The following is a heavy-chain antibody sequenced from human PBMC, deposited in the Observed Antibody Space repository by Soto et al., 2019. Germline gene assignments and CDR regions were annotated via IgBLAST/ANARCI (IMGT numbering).Heavy chain of an antibody. CDR3: ARDGGPYCSGGSCYSDDKWFDP. Sequence: ASVKVSCKASGYTFTGYYMHWVRQAPGQGLEWMGWINPNSGGTNYAQKFQGWVTMTRDTSISTAYMELSRLRSDDTAVYYCARDGGPYCSGGSCYSDDKWFDPWGKGTLVTVSS. CDR1: GYTFTGYY. J-gene: IGHJ5*02. V-gene: IGHV1-2*04. D-gene: IGHD2-15*01. CDR2: INPNSGGT.